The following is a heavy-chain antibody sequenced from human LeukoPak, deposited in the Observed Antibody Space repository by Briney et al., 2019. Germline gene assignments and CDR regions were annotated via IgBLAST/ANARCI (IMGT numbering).Heavy chain of an antibody. CDR2: IRYDGSRT. CDR3: AKDQRAYSNGYCIDH. D-gene: IGHD5-18*01. V-gene: IGHV3-30*02. J-gene: IGHJ4*02. CDR1: GFTVSNYG. Sequence: GGSLRLSCVVSGFTVSNYGMHWVRQAPGKGLEWVAFIRYDGSRTYHADSVKGRFTIFRDNSKNTLYVQMNSLRGEDTAVYYCAKDQRAYSNGYCIDHWGQGTLVTVSS.